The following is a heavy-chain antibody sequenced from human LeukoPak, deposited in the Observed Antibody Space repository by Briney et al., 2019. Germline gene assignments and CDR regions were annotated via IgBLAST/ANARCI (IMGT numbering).Heavy chain of an antibody. CDR2: INHSGST. CDR1: GGSFSGYY. J-gene: IGHJ6*02. CDR3: AREGNYSSSSWDGTDV. D-gene: IGHD6-6*01. Sequence: SETLSLTCAVYGGSFSGYYWSWIRQPPGKGLEWIGEINHSGSTNYNPSLKSRVTISVDTSKNQFSPKLSSVTAADTAVYYCAREGNYSSSSWDGTDVWGQGTTVTVSS. V-gene: IGHV4-34*01.